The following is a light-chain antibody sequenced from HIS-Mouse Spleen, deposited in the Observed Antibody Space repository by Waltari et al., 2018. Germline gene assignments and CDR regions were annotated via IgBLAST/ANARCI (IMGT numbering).Light chain of an antibody. V-gene: IGLV2-23*01. CDR2: EGS. J-gene: IGLJ2*01. CDR1: SSDVGSYNL. CDR3: CSYAGSSTWV. Sequence: QSALTQPASVSGSPGQSITISCTGTSSDVGSYNLVSWYQQHPGKAPKLRIHEGSKRPSGVSNRFSGSKSGNTASLTISGLQAEDEADYYCCSYAGSSTWVFGGGTKLTVL.